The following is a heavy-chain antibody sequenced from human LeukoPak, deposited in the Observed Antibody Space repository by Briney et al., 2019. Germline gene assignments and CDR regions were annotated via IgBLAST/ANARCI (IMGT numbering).Heavy chain of an antibody. CDR2: IIPVFGTT. D-gene: IGHD1-26*01. V-gene: IGHV1-69*06. CDR3: ARDNRVGAAYY. J-gene: IGHJ4*02. Sequence: SVKVSCKASGGTFSSYAVSWVRLTPGQGLEWLGGIIPVFGTTTYAQKFQAKVTMTADKSTNTAYLEISSLTSDDTAVYYCARDNRVGAAYYWGQGTLVTVSS. CDR1: GGTFSSYA.